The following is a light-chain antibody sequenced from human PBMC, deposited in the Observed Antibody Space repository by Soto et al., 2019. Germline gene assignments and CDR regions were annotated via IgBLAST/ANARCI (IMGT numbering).Light chain of an antibody. CDR2: DAS. CDR3: QQRSNWPIT. Sequence: EIVLTQSPATLSLSPGERATLSCRASQSVSSYLAWYHQKPGQAPRLLIYDASNRAPGIPARFSGSGSGTDFTLTISSLEPEDFAVYYCQQRSNWPITFGQGTRLE. CDR1: QSVSSY. J-gene: IGKJ5*01. V-gene: IGKV3-11*01.